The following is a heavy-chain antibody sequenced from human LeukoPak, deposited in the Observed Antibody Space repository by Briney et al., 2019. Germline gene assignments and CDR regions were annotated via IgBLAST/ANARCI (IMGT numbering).Heavy chain of an antibody. CDR3: ATSYDSSGCE. V-gene: IGHV3-7*01. J-gene: IGHJ4*02. CDR1: GFTFSRYW. CDR2: IKEDGSAK. Sequence: PGGSLRLSCAASGFTFSRYWMSWVRQAPGKGLEWVANIKEDGSAKYYVDSVKGRFTISRDNAKNSVYLQMNSLGAEDTAVYYCATSYDSSGCEWGQGTLVTVSS. D-gene: IGHD3-22*01.